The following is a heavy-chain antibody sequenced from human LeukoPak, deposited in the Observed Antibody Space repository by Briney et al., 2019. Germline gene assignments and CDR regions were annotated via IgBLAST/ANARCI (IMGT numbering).Heavy chain of an antibody. D-gene: IGHD6-13*01. V-gene: IGHV5-51*01. J-gene: IGHJ4*02. CDR1: GYRFTSYW. Sequence: GESLKISCQGSGYRFTSYWIGWVRQMPGKGLEWMGIIYPGDSDTRYSPSFQGQVTISAAISTAYLQWSSLKASDTAMYYCARLIAARYYFDYWGQGTLVTVSS. CDR3: ARLIAARYYFDY. CDR2: IYPGDSDT.